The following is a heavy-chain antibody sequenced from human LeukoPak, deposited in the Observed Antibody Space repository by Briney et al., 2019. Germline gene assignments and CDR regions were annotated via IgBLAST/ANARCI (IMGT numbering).Heavy chain of an antibody. CDR1: GFTFSSYE. D-gene: IGHD2-21*02. V-gene: IGHV3-21*01. CDR3: AREVTHDAFDI. Sequence: PGGSLRLSCAASGFTFSSYEMNWVRQAPGKGLEWVSSISSSSSYIYYADSVKGRFTISRDNAKNSLYLQMNSLRAEDTAVYYCAREVTHDAFDIWGQGTMVTVSS. CDR2: ISSSSSYI. J-gene: IGHJ3*02.